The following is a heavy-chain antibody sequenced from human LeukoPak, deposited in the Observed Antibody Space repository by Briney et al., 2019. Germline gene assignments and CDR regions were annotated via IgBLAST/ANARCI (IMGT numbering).Heavy chain of an antibody. CDR2: IYYSGST. J-gene: IGHJ4*02. CDR1: GYSISSGYY. CDR3: ARDSLYPPMVRGVIMRFDY. V-gene: IGHV4-61*01. Sequence: SETLSLTCTVSGYSISSGYYWSWIRQPPGKGLEWIGYIYYSGSTNYNPSLKSRVTISGDMSKNQFSLKLSSVTAADTAVYYCARDSLYPPMVRGVIMRFDYWGQGTLVTVSS. D-gene: IGHD3-10*01.